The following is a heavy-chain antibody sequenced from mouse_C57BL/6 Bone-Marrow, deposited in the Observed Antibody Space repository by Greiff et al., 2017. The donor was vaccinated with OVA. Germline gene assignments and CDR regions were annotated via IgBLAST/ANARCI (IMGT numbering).Heavy chain of an antibody. Sequence: VQLKQSGPELVKPGASVKISCKASGYSFTGYYMNWVKQSPEKSLEWIGEINPSTGGTTYNQKFKTKATLTVDKSSSTAYMQLKSLTSEDSAVYYCARSAITTVVARYYYAMDYWGQGTSVTVSS. V-gene: IGHV1-42*01. J-gene: IGHJ4*01. CDR2: INPSTGGT. CDR1: GYSFTGYY. D-gene: IGHD1-1*01. CDR3: ARSAITTVVARYYYAMDY.